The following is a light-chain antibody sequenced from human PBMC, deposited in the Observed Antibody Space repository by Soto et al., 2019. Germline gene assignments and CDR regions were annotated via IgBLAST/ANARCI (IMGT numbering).Light chain of an antibody. CDR3: QQRSNWPT. V-gene: IGKV3-11*01. Sequence: EIVLTQSPATLSLSPGERATLACRASQSVSSYLAWYQQKPGQAPRLLIYDASNMATGIPARFSGSGSGTAFSLTISSLEPEGFAVYYCQQRSNWPTFGPGTKVDIK. CDR1: QSVSSY. J-gene: IGKJ3*01. CDR2: DAS.